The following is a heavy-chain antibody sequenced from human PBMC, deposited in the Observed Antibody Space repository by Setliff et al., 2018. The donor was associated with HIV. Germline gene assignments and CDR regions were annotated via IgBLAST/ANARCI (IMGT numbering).Heavy chain of an antibody. CDR1: GFTFRTYG. CDR3: AKDPGEGGWYFDL. CDR2: IWNDGSNK. Sequence: GGSLRLSCAASGFTFRTYGMHWVRQAPGKGLEWVAFIWNDGSNKYYADSLKGRFTISRDNSKNTLHLQMNSLRPDDSAIYYCAKDPGEGGWYFDLWGRGTQVTVSS. J-gene: IGHJ2*01. D-gene: IGHD3-10*01. V-gene: IGHV3-30*02.